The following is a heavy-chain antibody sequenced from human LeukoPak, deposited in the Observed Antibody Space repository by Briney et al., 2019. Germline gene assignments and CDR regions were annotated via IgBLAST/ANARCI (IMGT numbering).Heavy chain of an antibody. CDR1: GYTFTNYY. CDR3: AREGELGYDLSDY. Sequence: ASVKVSCKASGYTFTNYYMNWVRQAPGQGLEWMGIINPSGGSTSYAQKFQGRVTVTRDTSTSTVYMELSSLRSEDTAMYYCAREGELGYDLSDYWGQGTLVTVSS. V-gene: IGHV1-46*01. CDR2: INPSGGST. D-gene: IGHD5-12*01. J-gene: IGHJ4*02.